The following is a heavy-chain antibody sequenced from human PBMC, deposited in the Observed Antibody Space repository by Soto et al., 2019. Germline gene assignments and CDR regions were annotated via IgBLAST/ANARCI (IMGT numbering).Heavy chain of an antibody. J-gene: IGHJ4*02. Sequence: QVHLVQSGAEVKKPGASVKVSCKASGYTFTDHAMHWVRQAPGQGLEWLGWLYPGSGDTIYSQKFQDRVTLTIDTPASTAYMERSSLGVEDTAIYFCARDASEGSDFYYHSWGQGTLVTVSS. D-gene: IGHD3-22*01. V-gene: IGHV1-3*01. CDR1: GYTFTDHA. CDR2: LYPGSGDT. CDR3: ARDASEGSDFYYHS.